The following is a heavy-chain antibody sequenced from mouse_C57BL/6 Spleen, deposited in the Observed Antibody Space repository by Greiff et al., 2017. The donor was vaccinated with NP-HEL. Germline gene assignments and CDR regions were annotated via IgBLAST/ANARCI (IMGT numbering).Heavy chain of an antibody. V-gene: IGHV1-55*01. J-gene: IGHJ2*01. D-gene: IGHD1-1*01. CDR3: ERPITTVVAGYFDY. CDR1: GYTFTSYW. CDR2: IYPGSGST. Sequence: QVQLQQPGAELVKPGASVKMSCKASGYTFTSYWITWVKQRPGQGLEWIGDIYPGSGSTNYNEKFKSKATLTVDTSSSTAYMQLSSLTSEDSAVNAGERPITTVVAGYFDYWGQGTTLTVSS.